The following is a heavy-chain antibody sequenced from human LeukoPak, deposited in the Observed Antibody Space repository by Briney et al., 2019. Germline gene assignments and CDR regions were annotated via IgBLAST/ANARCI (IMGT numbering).Heavy chain of an antibody. CDR2: IYYSGST. CDR3: ARVQYSSSWYDFDY. CDR1: GGPISSGDYY. D-gene: IGHD6-13*01. V-gene: IGHV4-30-4*01. J-gene: IGHJ4*02. Sequence: SETLSLTCTVSGGPISSGDYYWSWIRQPPGKGLEWIGYIYYSGSTYYNPSLKSRVTISVDTSKNQFSLKLSSVTAADTAVYYCARVQYSSSWYDFDYWGQGTLVTVSS.